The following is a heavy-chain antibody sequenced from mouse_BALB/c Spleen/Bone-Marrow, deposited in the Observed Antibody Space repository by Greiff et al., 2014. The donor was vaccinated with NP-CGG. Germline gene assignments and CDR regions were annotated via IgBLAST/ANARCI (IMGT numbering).Heavy chain of an antibody. CDR1: GYTFTSYW. J-gene: IGHJ2*01. D-gene: IGHD2-4*01. CDR2: IYPGSDST. V-gene: IGHV1-55*01. CDR3: ARRDDYDDYYFAY. Sequence: VKLMESGAELVKPGTSVKMSYKASGYTFTSYWMHWVKQRPGQGLEWIGDIYPGSDSTNYNEKFKSKATLTVDTSSSTAYMQLSSLTSEDSAVYYCARRDDYDDYYFAYWGQGTTLTVSS.